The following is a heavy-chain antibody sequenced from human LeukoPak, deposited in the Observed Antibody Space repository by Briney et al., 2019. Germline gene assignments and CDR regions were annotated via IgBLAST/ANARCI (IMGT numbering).Heavy chain of an antibody. D-gene: IGHD3-10*01. Sequence: PSQTLSLTCTVSGGSISSGGYYWSWIRQPPGKGLEWIGYIYHSGSTYYNPSLKSRVTISVDRSKNQFSLKLSSVTAADTAVYYCARGRPEAPGGRGYYYYYYMDVWGKGTTVTVSS. CDR2: IYHSGST. CDR3: ARGRPEAPGGRGYYYYYYMDV. V-gene: IGHV4-30-2*01. CDR1: GGSISSGGYY. J-gene: IGHJ6*03.